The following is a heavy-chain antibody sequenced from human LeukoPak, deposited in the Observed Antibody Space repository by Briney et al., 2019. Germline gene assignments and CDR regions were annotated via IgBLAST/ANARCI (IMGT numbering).Heavy chain of an antibody. Sequence: ASVKVSCKASGYTFTSYDINWVRQATGQGLEWMGWMNPNSGNTGYAQKFQGRVTITRNTSISTAYMELSSLRSEDTAVYCCARGQASHDAFDIWGQGTMVTVSS. CDR3: ARGQASHDAFDI. CDR1: GYTFTSYD. CDR2: MNPNSGNT. V-gene: IGHV1-8*03. J-gene: IGHJ3*02.